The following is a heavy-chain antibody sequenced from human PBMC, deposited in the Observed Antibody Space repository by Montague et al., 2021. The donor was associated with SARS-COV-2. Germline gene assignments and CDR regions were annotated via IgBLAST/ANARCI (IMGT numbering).Heavy chain of an antibody. CDR2: TSSSSSYI. Sequence: SLRLSCAASGFTFSSYSMNWVRQAPGKRLEWVSSTSSSSSYIYYADSVKGRFTISRDNAKNSLYLQMNSLRAEDTAVYYCARDGDYYDSSGILDYWGQGTLVTVSS. CDR1: GFTFSSYS. CDR3: ARDGDYYDSSGILDY. V-gene: IGHV3-21*01. J-gene: IGHJ4*02. D-gene: IGHD3-22*01.